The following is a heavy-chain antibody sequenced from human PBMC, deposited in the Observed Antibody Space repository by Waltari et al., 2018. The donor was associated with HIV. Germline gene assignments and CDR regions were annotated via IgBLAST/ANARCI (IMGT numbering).Heavy chain of an antibody. CDR3: ARVAKEMATIYYFDY. Sequence: QVQLVESGGGVVQPGRSLRLSCAASGFTFSSYAMHWVRQAPGKGLEWVAVISYEGSNKYYADSGKGRFTISRDNSKNTLYLQMNSLRAEDTAVYYCARVAKEMATIYYFDYWGQGTLVTVSS. D-gene: IGHD5-12*01. CDR1: GFTFSSYA. J-gene: IGHJ4*02. CDR2: ISYEGSNK. V-gene: IGHV3-30*01.